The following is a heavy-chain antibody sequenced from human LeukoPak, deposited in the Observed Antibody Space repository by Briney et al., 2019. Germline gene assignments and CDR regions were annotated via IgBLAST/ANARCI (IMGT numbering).Heavy chain of an antibody. CDR1: GDSISSHY. J-gene: IGHJ4*02. CDR2: IYYSGST. V-gene: IGHV4-59*11. CDR3: AKRTAAAADTGYYFDY. D-gene: IGHD6-13*01. Sequence: SETLSLTCTVSGDSISSHYWSWIRQPPGKGLEWIGYIYYSGSTNYNPSLKSRLTISVDTSKNQFSLKLSSVTAADTAVYYCAKRTAAAADTGYYFDYWGQGTLVTVSS.